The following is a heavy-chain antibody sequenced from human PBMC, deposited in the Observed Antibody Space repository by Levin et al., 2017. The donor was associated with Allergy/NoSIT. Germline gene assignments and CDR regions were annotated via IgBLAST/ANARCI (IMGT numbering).Heavy chain of an antibody. CDR3: ARRAATAYDY. V-gene: IGHV4-59*01. Sequence: PSETLSLTCTVSGGSISSYYWSWIRQPPGKGLEWVAYIYYSGSTNYNPSLKSRVTISVDTSKNQFSLKLTSVTAADTAVYYCARRAATAYDYWGQGTLVTVSS. CDR1: GGSISSYY. D-gene: IGHD6-13*01. J-gene: IGHJ4*02. CDR2: IYYSGST.